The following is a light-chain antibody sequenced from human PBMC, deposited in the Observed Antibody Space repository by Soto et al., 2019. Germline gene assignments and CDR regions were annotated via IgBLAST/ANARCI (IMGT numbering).Light chain of an antibody. J-gene: IGLJ1*01. CDR1: SSEVGGCNY. CDR2: DVS. V-gene: IGLV2-14*01. CDR3: SSYTSSSTLCV. Sequence: QSVLTQPASVSGSPGQSITISCTGTSSEVGGCNYVSWYQQHPGKAPKLMIYDVSNRPSGVSNRFSGSKSGNTASLTIFGLQAEDEADYYCSSYTSSSTLCVFGTGTKVTVL.